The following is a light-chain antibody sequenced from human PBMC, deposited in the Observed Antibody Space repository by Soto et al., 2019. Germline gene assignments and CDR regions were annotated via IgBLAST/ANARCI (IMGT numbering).Light chain of an antibody. CDR1: QTVSSNY. Sequence: EIVLTQSPGTLSLSPGEIATLSCRASQTVSSNYLAWYQQKPGQAPRLLIHDASSRATGIPDRFSGSGSGTDFTLTISRLQPEDFAVYYCQQCTSTPSTFGQGTKVDIK. J-gene: IGKJ1*01. V-gene: IGKV3-20*01. CDR3: QQCTSTPST. CDR2: DAS.